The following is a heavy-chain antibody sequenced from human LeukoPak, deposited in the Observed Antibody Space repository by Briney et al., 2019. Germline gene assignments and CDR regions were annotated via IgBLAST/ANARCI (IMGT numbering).Heavy chain of an antibody. CDR2: TSSSDAGT. CDR1: GFPLSSYA. V-gene: IGHV3-23*01. J-gene: IGHJ6*04. CDR3: AELGITMIGGV. D-gene: IGHD3-10*02. Sequence: PGGSLRLSCAVSGFPLSSYAMSWVRQAPGKGLEGVSATSSSDAGTYYADSVRGRFTISRDNAKNSLYLQMNSLRAEDTAVYYCAELGITMIGGVWGKGTTVTISS.